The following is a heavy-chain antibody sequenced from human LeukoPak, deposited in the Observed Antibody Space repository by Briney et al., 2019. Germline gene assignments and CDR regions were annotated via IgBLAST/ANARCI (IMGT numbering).Heavy chain of an antibody. Sequence: PGGSLRLSCAASGFTFSSYGMHWVRQAPGKGLEWVAFIRYDGSNKYYADSVKGRFTISRDNSKNTLYLQMNSLRAEDTAVYYCAKDGPEVQLERGSYYYYYMDVWGKGTTVTVSS. CDR2: IRYDGSNK. D-gene: IGHD1-1*01. J-gene: IGHJ6*03. V-gene: IGHV3-30*02. CDR3: AKDGPEVQLERGSYYYYYMDV. CDR1: GFTFSSYG.